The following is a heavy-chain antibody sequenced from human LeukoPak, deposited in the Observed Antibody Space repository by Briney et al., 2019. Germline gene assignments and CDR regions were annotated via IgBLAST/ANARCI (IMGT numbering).Heavy chain of an antibody. CDR1: GFTFSSFS. CDR2: ISSSSSTI. J-gene: IGHJ4*02. Sequence: GGSLRLSCAASGFTFSSFSMNWVRQAPGKGLEWVSYISSSSSTIYYADSVKGRFTISRDNAKNSLYLQVNSLRAEDTAVYYCARGLVGATNYWGQGTLVTVSS. CDR3: ARGLVGATNY. D-gene: IGHD1-26*01. V-gene: IGHV3-48*01.